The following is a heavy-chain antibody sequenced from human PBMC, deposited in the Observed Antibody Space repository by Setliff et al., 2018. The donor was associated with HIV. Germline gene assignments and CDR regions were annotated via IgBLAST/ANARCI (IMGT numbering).Heavy chain of an antibody. V-gene: IGHV4-34*01. J-gene: IGHJ3*02. CDR3: ARSRFVSVTAKAFDM. Sequence: SEPLSLTCAVYSGPFSGYTWSWIRQPPGKGLEWIGEINHSGSTNYNPSLKSRVIISVDPSKNQFSLRQRSVTAADTAVYYCARSRFVSVTAKAFDMWGQGTMVTVSS. CDR2: INHSGST. CDR1: SGPFSGYT. D-gene: IGHD2-21*02.